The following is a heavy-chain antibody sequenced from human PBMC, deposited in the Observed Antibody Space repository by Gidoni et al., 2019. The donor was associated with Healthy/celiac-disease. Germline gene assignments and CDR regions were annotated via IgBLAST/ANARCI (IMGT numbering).Heavy chain of an antibody. V-gene: IGHV4-34*01. J-gene: IGHJ4*02. CDR2: INNSGST. CDR1: GGSFSGYY. Sequence: QLQLQQWCAGLLKPSETLSLRCTVYGGSFSGYYWRWILQPPGKGLEWIGEINNSGSTNYNPSLKSRVTISVDTSKNQFSLKLSSVTAADTAGYYCARGRGWLQISRFDYWGQGTLVTVSS. D-gene: IGHD5-12*01. CDR3: ARGRGWLQISRFDY.